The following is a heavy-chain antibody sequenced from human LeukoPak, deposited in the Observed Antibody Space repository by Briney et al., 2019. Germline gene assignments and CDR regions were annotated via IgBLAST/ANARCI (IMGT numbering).Heavy chain of an antibody. Sequence: GGSLRLSCAASGFSVSTNYMSWVRQAPGKGLEWVSIIYSGGTIYYADSVKGRFTISRDNSVNTLYLQMNDLIVEDTAVYHCARTGGAGSYYNWAYFDYWGQGTLVTVSS. CDR3: ARTGGAGSYYNWAYFDY. J-gene: IGHJ4*02. CDR1: GFSVSTNY. CDR2: IYSGGTI. D-gene: IGHD3-10*01. V-gene: IGHV3-53*01.